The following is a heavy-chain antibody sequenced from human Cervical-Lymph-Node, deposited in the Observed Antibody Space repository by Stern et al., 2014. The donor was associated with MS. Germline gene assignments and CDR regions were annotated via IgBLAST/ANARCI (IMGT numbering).Heavy chain of an antibody. Sequence: VQLVQSGSELKQPGGSVTVSCRVSGSPFTASSISWVRQAPGRGLEWMVWINTRTGNPTYALDFTGLFVFSLDTSVIAAVLQISSLKADDTAVYYCARSQPFSYWGQGTRVTVSP. V-gene: IGHV7-4-1*02. CDR1: GSPFTASS. J-gene: IGHJ4*02. D-gene: IGHD6-13*01. CDR3: ARSQPFSY. CDR2: INTRTGNP.